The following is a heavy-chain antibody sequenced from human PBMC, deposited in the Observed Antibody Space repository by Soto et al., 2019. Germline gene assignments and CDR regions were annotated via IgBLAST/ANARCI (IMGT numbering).Heavy chain of an antibody. CDR3: ARDSGGSGSYYGY. CDR2: IYQSGST. V-gene: IGHV4-30-2*01. J-gene: IGHJ4*02. D-gene: IGHD3-10*01. CDR1: RGSISSGASS. Sequence: TLSLACAVSRGSISSGASSWSSSRQPPGKGLEWIRYIYQSGSTYYNPPLKSRVTISVDRSKNQFSLKLSSVTAADTAVYYCARDSGGSGSYYGYWGQGTLVTVSS.